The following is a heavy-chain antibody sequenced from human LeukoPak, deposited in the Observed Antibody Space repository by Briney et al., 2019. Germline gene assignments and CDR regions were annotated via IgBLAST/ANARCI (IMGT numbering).Heavy chain of an antibody. CDR2: IYSGGST. D-gene: IGHD4-17*01. CDR3: ARDLTYGAIHAFDI. CDR1: GFTVSSNY. V-gene: IGHV3-66*01. J-gene: IGHJ3*02. Sequence: GGSLRLSCAASGFTVSSNYMSWVRQAPGKGLEWVSVIYSGGSTCYADSVKGRFTISRDNSKNTLYLQMNSLRAEDTAVYYCARDLTYGAIHAFDIWGQGTMVTVSS.